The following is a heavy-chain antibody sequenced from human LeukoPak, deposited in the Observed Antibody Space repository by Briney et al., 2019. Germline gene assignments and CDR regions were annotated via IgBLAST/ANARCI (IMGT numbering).Heavy chain of an antibody. D-gene: IGHD1-26*01. CDR2: IYHGGST. V-gene: IGHV4-38-2*02. CDR1: GYSISSGYY. J-gene: IGHJ4*02. CDR3: ARGGWEYFDY. Sequence: SETPSLTCTVSGYSISSGYYWGWIRQPPGKGLEWIGSIYHGGSTYYNPSLKSRVTISVDTSKNQFSLKLSSVTAADTAVYYCARGGWEYFDYWGQGTLVTVSS.